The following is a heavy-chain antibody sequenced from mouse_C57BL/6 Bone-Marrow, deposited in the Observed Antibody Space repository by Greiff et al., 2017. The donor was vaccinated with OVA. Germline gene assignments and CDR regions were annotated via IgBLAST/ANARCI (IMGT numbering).Heavy chain of an antibody. CDR1: GFTFSDFY. CDR3: ARDAEYYGSSTWFAY. J-gene: IGHJ3*01. D-gene: IGHD1-1*01. V-gene: IGHV7-1*01. Sequence: EVQGVESGGGLVQSGRSLRLSCATSGFTFSDFYMEWVRQAPGKGLEWIAASRNKANDYTTEYSASVKGRFIVSRDTSQSILYLQMNALRAEDTAIYYCARDAEYYGSSTWFAYWGQGTLVTVSA. CDR2: SRNKANDYTT.